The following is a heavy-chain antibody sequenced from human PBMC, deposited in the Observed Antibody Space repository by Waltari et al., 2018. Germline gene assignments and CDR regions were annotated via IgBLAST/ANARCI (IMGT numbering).Heavy chain of an antibody. J-gene: IGHJ4*02. CDR3: ARGAAAGSGPLIDY. Sequence: QVQLQESGPGMLNPSETLSLPCAVSGYSIRSGYYWGWVRQPPGKGLEWIGSVYHSGHTYYNPSLKSRLSISADTSNNQLSLKLSSVTAADTAVYYCARGAAAGSGPLIDYWGQGILVTVSS. V-gene: IGHV4-38-2*01. D-gene: IGHD6-13*01. CDR1: GYSIRSGYY. CDR2: VYHSGHT.